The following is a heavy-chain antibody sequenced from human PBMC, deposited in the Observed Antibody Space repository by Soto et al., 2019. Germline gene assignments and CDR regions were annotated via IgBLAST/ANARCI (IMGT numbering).Heavy chain of an antibody. CDR3: ARDKPFSADY. CDR1: GYTFLDFY. J-gene: IGHJ4*02. V-gene: IGHV1-46*01. Sequence: QVQLVQSGTEVKNPGASVKVYCKASGYTFLDFYIHWVLQAPGQGLEWMGFINPSGGGTTYAQQFQGRLTMTRDTSTSTVYMELITLRSEDTAIYYCARDKPFSADYWGQGTLVT. D-gene: IGHD3-3*02. CDR2: INPSGGGT.